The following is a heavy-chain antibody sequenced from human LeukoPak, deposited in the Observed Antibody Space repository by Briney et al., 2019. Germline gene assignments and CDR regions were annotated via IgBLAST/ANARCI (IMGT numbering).Heavy chain of an antibody. V-gene: IGHV3-9*01. CDR3: AKDIGGGSYWYDAFDI. D-gene: IGHD1-26*01. CDR1: GFTFDDYA. Sequence: GGSLRLSCAASGFTFDDYAMHWVRQAPGKGLEWVSGISWNSGSIGYADSEKGRFTISRDNAKNSLYLQMNSLRAEDTALYYCAKDIGGGSYWYDAFDIWGQGTMVTVSS. CDR2: ISWNSGSI. J-gene: IGHJ3*02.